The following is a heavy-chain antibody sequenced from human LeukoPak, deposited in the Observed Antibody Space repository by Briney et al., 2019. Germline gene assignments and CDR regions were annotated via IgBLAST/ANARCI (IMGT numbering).Heavy chain of an antibody. CDR3: AKDGGQGADY. CDR1: GFTFSNYA. CDR2: ISGSDGST. Sequence: GGSLRLSCAASGFTFSNYAMSWVRQAPGMGLEWVSAISGSDGSTYYADSVKGRFTISRDNSKNTLYLQMNSLRAEDMAVYYCAKDGGQGADYWGQGTLVSVSS. J-gene: IGHJ4*02. D-gene: IGHD3-16*01. V-gene: IGHV3-23*01.